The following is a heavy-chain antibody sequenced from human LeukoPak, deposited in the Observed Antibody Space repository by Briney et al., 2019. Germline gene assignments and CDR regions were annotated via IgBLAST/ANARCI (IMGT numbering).Heavy chain of an antibody. CDR3: ARGPIDSSGYHTS. CDR2: TNAGNGNT. Sequence: ASVKVSCKASGYTFTSYAMHWVRQAPGQRLEWMGWTNAGNGNTKYSQKFQGRVTITRDTSASTAYMELSSLRSDDTAVYYCARGPIDSSGYHTSWGQGTLVTVSS. D-gene: IGHD3-22*01. J-gene: IGHJ5*02. CDR1: GYTFTSYA. V-gene: IGHV1-3*01.